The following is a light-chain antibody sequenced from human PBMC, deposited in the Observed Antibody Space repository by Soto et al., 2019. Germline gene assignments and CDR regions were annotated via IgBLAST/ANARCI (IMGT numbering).Light chain of an antibody. J-gene: IGKJ1*01. CDR3: QQYNSYSWT. CDR2: DAS. Sequence: DIQMTQSPSTLSASVGDRVTITCRASQSISSWLAWYQQKPGKAPKLLIYDASSLESVVPSRFSGSGSGTEFTLTISSRQPDDFATYYCQQYNSYSWTFGKGTKVEIK. CDR1: QSISSW. V-gene: IGKV1-5*01.